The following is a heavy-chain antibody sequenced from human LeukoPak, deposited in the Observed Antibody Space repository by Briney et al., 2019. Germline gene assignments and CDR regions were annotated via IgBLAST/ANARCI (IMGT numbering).Heavy chain of an antibody. CDR3: ARDGGESYAHHLYYYYYYMDV. Sequence: ASVKVSCKASGYTFTGYYMHWVRQAPGQGPEWMGWINPNSGGTNYAQKFQGRVTMTRDTSISTAYMELSRLRSDDTAVYYCARDGGESYAHHLYYYYYYMDVWGKGTTVTISS. J-gene: IGHJ6*03. D-gene: IGHD3-10*01. CDR1: GYTFTGYY. CDR2: INPNSGGT. V-gene: IGHV1-2*02.